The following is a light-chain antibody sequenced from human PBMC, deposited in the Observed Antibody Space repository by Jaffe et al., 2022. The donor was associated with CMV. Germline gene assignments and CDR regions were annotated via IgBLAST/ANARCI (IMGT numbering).Light chain of an antibody. CDR3: QQFGSSPPWT. Sequence: EIVLTQSPGTLSLSPGERATLSCRARQSVSSNYLAWYQQKPGQAPRLLIYGASSRATGIPDRFSGSGSGTDFTLTINRLEPEDFAMYYCQQFGSSPPWTFGQGTKVEIK. V-gene: IGKV3-20*01. CDR1: QSVSSNY. CDR2: GAS. J-gene: IGKJ1*01.